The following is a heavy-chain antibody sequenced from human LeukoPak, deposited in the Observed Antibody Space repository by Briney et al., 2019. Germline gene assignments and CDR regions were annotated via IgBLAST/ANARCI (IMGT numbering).Heavy chain of an antibody. CDR2: ISGDARTT. V-gene: IGHV3-74*01. CDR1: GFTFSRYW. J-gene: IGHJ4*02. Sequence: PGGSLRLSCAASGFTFSRYWMHWVRQAPGKGLVWVSRISGDARTTTYADSVKGRFTIFRDNAKNTLYLQMNSLRAEDTAVYYCARSPRFGYWGQGTLVTVSS. D-gene: IGHD3-3*01. CDR3: ARSPRFGY.